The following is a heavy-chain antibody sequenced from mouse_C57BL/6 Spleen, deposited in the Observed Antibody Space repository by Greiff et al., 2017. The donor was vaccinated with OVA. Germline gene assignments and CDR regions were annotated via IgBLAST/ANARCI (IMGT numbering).Heavy chain of an antibody. CDR2: IDPSDSYT. J-gene: IGHJ2*01. CDR3: SRSGYSTYVLGY. D-gene: IGHD2-5*01. Sequence: VQLQQPGAELVMPGASVKLSCKASGYTFTSYWMHWVKQRPGQGLEWIGEIDPSDSYTNYNQKFKGKSTLTVDKSSSTAYMQLSSLTSEDSAVYYCSRSGYSTYVLGYWGHGTTLTVSS. CDR1: GYTFTSYW. V-gene: IGHV1-69*01.